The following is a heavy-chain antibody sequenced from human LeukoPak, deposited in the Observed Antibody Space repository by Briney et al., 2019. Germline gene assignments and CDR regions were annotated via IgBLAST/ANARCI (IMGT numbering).Heavy chain of an antibody. Sequence: GGSLRLSCAASGFTSDDYAMHWVRQAPGKGLEWVSLISGDGGSTYYADSVKGRFTISRDNSKNSLYLQMNSLRTEDTALYYCAKDMYGSYNYYYYGMDVWGQGTTVTVSS. CDR3: AKDMYGSYNYYYYGMDV. V-gene: IGHV3-43*02. D-gene: IGHD3-10*01. CDR2: ISGDGGST. CDR1: GFTSDDYA. J-gene: IGHJ6*02.